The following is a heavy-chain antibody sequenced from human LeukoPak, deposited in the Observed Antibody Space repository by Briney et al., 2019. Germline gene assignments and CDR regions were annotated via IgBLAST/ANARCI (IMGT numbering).Heavy chain of an antibody. CDR2: IYTGGNT. CDR1: GFTFSSYA. CDR3: ARGDDSGYYDYFGY. Sequence: GGSLRLSCAASGFTFSSYAMSWVRQAPGKGLEWVSTIYTGGNTYYAASVKGRFTISRDFSKNTVFLHMNSLRAEDTAMYYCARGDDSGYYDYFGYWGQGALVTVSS. V-gene: IGHV3-23*05. J-gene: IGHJ4*02. D-gene: IGHD3-22*01.